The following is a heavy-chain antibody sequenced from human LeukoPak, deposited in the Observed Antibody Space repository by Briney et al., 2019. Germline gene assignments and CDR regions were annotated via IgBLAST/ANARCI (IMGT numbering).Heavy chain of an antibody. J-gene: IGHJ4*02. CDR2: TNNDGRST. CDR3: AKPPRLATYYFDY. D-gene: IGHD5-24*01. Sequence: PGGSLRLSCAASGFTFSSYWMHWVRQAAGKGLVWVSRTNNDGRSTSYADSVKGRLTISRDNAKNTLYLRMNSLRADDTAVYYCAKPPRLATYYFDYWGQGTLVTVSS. CDR1: GFTFSSYW. V-gene: IGHV3-74*01.